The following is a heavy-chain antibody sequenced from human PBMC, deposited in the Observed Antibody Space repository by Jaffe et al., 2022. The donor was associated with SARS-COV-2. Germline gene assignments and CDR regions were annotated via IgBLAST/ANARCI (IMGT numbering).Heavy chain of an antibody. V-gene: IGHV2-5*01. CDR1: GFSLSTSGVG. Sequence: QITLKESGPTLVKPTQTLTLTCTFSGFSLSTSGVGVGWIRQPPGKALEWLALIYWNDDKRYSPSLKSRLTITKDTSKNQVVLTMTNMDPVDTATYYCAHSSYDSSGYSDHLDYFDYWGQGTLVTVSS. J-gene: IGHJ4*02. D-gene: IGHD3-22*01. CDR3: AHSSYDSSGYSDHLDYFDY. CDR2: IYWNDDK.